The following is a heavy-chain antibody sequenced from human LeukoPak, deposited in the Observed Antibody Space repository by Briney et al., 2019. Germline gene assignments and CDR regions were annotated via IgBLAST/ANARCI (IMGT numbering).Heavy chain of an antibody. Sequence: GGSLRLSCAASGFVFSSYTMNWVRQTPGKGLEWVSSISASSNCIYYADSVKGRFTISRDNSKNTLYLQMNSLRAEDTAVYYCAKDNGGSYSSGDYWGQGTLVTVSS. D-gene: IGHD1-26*01. CDR1: GFVFSSYT. CDR2: ISASSNCI. CDR3: AKDNGGSYSSGDY. J-gene: IGHJ4*02. V-gene: IGHV3-21*04.